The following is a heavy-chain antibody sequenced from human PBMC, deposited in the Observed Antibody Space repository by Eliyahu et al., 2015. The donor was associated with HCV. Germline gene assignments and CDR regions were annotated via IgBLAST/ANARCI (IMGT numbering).Heavy chain of an antibody. CDR1: GFTFSYSW. CDR3: TDHFY. Sequence: EVQLVESGGGLVKPGGSLRLSCAASGFTFSYSWMSWVRQVPGKGLEWVGGIRSKTDGGTTDYAAPVKGRFTISRDDSKDTLYLQMNSLKTEDTAIYYCTDHFYWGQGTLVTVSS. V-gene: IGHV3-15*01. D-gene: IGHD3-3*02. J-gene: IGHJ4*02. CDR2: IRSKTDGGTT.